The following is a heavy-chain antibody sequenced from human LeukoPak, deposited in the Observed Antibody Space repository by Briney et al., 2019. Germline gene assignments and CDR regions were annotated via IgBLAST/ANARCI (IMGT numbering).Heavy chain of an antibody. V-gene: IGHV4-59*08. Sequence: SETLSLTCTVSGGSISGYYWSWVRQSPRQGLELIAYIYYSGRTNYNPSLKSRVTISVDTSKNQFSLKLSSVTAADAAVYYCARHLTGTRSLDYWGQGTLVTVSS. J-gene: IGHJ4*02. CDR1: GGSISGYY. CDR3: ARHLTGTRSLDY. D-gene: IGHD1-14*01. CDR2: IYYSGRT.